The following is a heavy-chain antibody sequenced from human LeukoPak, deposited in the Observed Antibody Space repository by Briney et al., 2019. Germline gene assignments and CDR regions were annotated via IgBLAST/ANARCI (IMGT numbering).Heavy chain of an antibody. D-gene: IGHD2-2*01. CDR1: GWSFNDYY. V-gene: IGHV4-34*01. CDR3: ARGQVPAARGYNWFDP. CDR2: INARGDT. J-gene: IGHJ5*02. Sequence: SETLSLTCAVYGWSFNDYYWNWIRQPPGKGLGWIGEINARGDTNYNPSLKSRVTISVDTSKKQFSLRLTSMIAADTGLYYCARGQVPAARGYNWFDPWGQGTLVTVSS.